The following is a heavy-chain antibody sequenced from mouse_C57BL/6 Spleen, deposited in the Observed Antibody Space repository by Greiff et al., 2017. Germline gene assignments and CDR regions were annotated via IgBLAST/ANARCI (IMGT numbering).Heavy chain of an antibody. D-gene: IGHD4-1*01. V-gene: IGHV3-6*01. CDR1: GYSITSGYY. Sequence: EVKLQESGPGLVKPSQSLSLTCSVTGYSITSGYYWNWIRQFPGNKLEWMGYISYDGSNNYNPSLKNRISITRDTSKNQFFLKLNSVTTEDTATYYCARESNWDFAWFAYWGQGTLVTVSA. CDR2: ISYDGSN. CDR3: ARESNWDFAWFAY. J-gene: IGHJ3*01.